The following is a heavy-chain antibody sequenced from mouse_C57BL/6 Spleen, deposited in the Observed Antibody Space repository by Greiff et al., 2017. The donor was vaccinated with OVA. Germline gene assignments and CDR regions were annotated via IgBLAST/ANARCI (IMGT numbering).Heavy chain of an antibody. D-gene: IGHD2-5*01. CDR2: ISYDGSN. V-gene: IGHV3-6*01. J-gene: IGHJ3*01. CDR3: AREGYSNYGGFAY. CDR1: GYSITSGYY. Sequence: EVQLQESGPGLVKPSQSLSLTCSVTGYSITSGYYWNWIRQFPGNKLEWMGYISYDGSNNYNPSLKNRISITRDTSKNQFFLKLNSVTTEDTATYYCAREGYSNYGGFAYWGQGTLVTVSA.